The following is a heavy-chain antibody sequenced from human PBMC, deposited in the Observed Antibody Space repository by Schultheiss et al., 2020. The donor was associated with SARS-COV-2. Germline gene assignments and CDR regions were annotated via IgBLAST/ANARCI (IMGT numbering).Heavy chain of an antibody. D-gene: IGHD3/OR15-3a*01. Sequence: GESLKISCAASGFTFSTYNMNWVRQAPGKGLEWVSSISDSSSYIYYADSVKGRFTISRDNAKNSLFLQMNSLRADDTALYYCAATTGYYTNVDYWGQGTLVTVSS. J-gene: IGHJ4*02. CDR3: AATTGYYTNVDY. CDR2: ISDSSSYI. CDR1: GFTFSTYN. V-gene: IGHV3-21*01.